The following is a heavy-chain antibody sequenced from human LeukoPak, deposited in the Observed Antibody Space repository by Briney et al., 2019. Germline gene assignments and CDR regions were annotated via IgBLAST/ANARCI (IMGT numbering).Heavy chain of an antibody. V-gene: IGHV4-59*11. CDR1: GGSLSSHY. CDR3: ARFSSDCSTASCYLTY. J-gene: IGHJ4*02. Sequence: SETLSLTCTVSGGSLSSHYWSWIRQPPGKGLELIGHIYYTGTTYYNPSLNSRVIISLDTSRNQFSLRLTSVTAADTAVYYCARFSSDCSTASCYLTYWGQGTLVTVSS. CDR2: IYYTGTT. D-gene: IGHD2-2*01.